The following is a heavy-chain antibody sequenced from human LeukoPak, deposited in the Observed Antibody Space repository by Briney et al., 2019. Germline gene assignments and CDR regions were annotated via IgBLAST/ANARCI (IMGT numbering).Heavy chain of an antibody. CDR1: GFTFSSYA. CDR3: AKEYYYDSSGSRYYFDY. CDR2: ISGSGGST. D-gene: IGHD3-22*01. Sequence: PGGSLRLSCAASGFTFSSYAMSWVRQAPGKGLEWVSAISGSGGSTYYADSVKGRFTISRDNSKNTLYLQMNSLRAEDTAVYYCAKEYYYDSSGSRYYFDYWGQGTLVTVSS. J-gene: IGHJ4*02. V-gene: IGHV3-23*01.